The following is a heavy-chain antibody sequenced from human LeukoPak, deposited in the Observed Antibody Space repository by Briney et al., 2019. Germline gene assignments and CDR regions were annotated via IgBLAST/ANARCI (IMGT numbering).Heavy chain of an antibody. J-gene: IGHJ4*02. CDR2: ISGSGGT. D-gene: IGHD5-18*01. Sequence: PGGSLRLSCAASGFTVSSNYMSWVRQAPGKGLEWVSGISGSGGTYYADSVKGRFTISRDNSKNTLYLQMNSLRVEDTAVYYCAKDRVGTAMVVGDFDYWGQGTLVTVSS. V-gene: IGHV3-23*01. CDR3: AKDRVGTAMVVGDFDY. CDR1: GFTVSSNY.